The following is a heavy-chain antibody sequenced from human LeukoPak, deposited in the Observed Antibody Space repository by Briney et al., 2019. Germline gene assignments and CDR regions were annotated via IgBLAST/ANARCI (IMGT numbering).Heavy chain of an antibody. Sequence: GRSLRLSCAASGFTFSSYGMHWVRQAPGKGLEWVAVIWYDGSNKYYADSVKGRFTISRDNSKNTLYLQMNSLRAEDTAVYYCARWYSSGWAFDYWGQGTLVTVSS. J-gene: IGHJ4*02. CDR3: ARWYSSGWAFDY. V-gene: IGHV3-33*01. CDR2: IWYDGSNK. CDR1: GFTFSSYG. D-gene: IGHD6-19*01.